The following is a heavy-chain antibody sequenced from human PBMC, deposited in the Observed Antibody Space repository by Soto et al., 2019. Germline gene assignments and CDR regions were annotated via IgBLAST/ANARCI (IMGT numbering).Heavy chain of an antibody. CDR2: INPNSGGT. J-gene: IGHJ6*02. Sequence: GASVKVSCKASGYTFTGYYMHWVRQAPGQGLEWMGWINPNSGGTNYAQKFQGWVTMTRDTSISTAYMELSRLRSDDTAVYYCARGFCISASCYRLFGIDFLRQGTTVTV. V-gene: IGHV1-2*04. CDR1: GYTFTGYY. CDR3: ARGFCISASCYRLFGIDF. D-gene: IGHD2-2*02.